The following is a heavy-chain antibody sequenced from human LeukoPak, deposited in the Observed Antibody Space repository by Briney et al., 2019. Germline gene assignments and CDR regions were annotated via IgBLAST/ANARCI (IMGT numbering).Heavy chain of an antibody. CDR2: IYYSESP. J-gene: IGHJ3*02. Sequence: SETLSLTCTVSGGSISSYYWSWIRQPPGKGLEWIGYIYYSESPNYNPSLKSRLTISVDTSKNQFSLKLTSVTPADTAVYYCALGAAFDIWGQGTMVTVS. CDR3: ALGAAFDI. CDR1: GGSISSYY. V-gene: IGHV4-59*01.